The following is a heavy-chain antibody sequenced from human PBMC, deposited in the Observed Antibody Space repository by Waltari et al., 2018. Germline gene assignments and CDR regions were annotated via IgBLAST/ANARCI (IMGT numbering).Heavy chain of an antibody. V-gene: IGHV3-64*01. J-gene: IGHJ4*02. CDR3: ARIDGSGWYGS. Sequence: EVQFVGSWGSLVQPGGSLRLPSASSGFPFSSFSMHWVRQAPGKGLEYVSAFSRDGVTTYYANSVKGRFTISRDNSKNTLYLQMGSLRAEDMAVYYCARIDGSGWYGSWGQGTLVTVSS. CDR1: GFPFSSFS. D-gene: IGHD6-19*01. CDR2: FSRDGVTT.